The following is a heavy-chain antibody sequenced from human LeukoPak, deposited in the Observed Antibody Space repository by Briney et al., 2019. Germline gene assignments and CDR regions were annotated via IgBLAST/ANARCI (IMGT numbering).Heavy chain of an antibody. CDR1: GGSISSSSYY. V-gene: IGHV4-39*07. D-gene: IGHD2-8*01. Sequence: SETLSLTCTVSGGSISSSSYYWGWIRQPPGKGLEWIGSIYYSGSTYYNPSLKSRVTISVDTSKNQFSLKLSSVTAADTAVYYCARGFIVLMVYATYNWFDPWGQGTLVTVSS. J-gene: IGHJ5*02. CDR3: ARGFIVLMVYATYNWFDP. CDR2: IYYSGST.